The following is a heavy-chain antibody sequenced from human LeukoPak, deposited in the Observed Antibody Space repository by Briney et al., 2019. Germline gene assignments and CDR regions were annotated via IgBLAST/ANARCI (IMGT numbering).Heavy chain of an antibody. J-gene: IGHJ6*03. D-gene: IGHD3-10*01. V-gene: IGHV3-48*01. Sequence: GGSLRLSCAASGFTFSSYSMNWVRQAPGKGLEWVSYISSSSSTIYYADSVKGRFTISRDNAKNSLYLQMNSLRAEDTAVYYCARVGPGEDYYMDVWGKGTTVTVSS. CDR2: ISSSSSTI. CDR1: GFTFSSYS. CDR3: ARVGPGEDYYMDV.